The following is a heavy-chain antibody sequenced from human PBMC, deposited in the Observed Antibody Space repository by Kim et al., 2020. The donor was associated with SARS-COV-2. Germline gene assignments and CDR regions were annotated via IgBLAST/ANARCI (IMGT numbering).Heavy chain of an antibody. CDR2: IYYSGST. D-gene: IGHD4-17*01. Sequence: SETLSLTCTVSGGSISSYYWSWIRQPPGKGLEWIGYIYYSGSTNYNPSLKSRVTISVDTSKNQFSLKLSSVTAADTAVYYCAGNAAFYGAHYWYFDLWGRGTLFTVSS. J-gene: IGHJ2*01. CDR3: AGNAAFYGAHYWYFDL. V-gene: IGHV4-59*12. CDR1: GGSISSYY.